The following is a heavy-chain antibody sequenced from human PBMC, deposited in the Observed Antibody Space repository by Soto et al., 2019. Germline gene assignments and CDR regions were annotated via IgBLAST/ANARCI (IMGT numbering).Heavy chain of an antibody. CDR1: GYTFTSYD. J-gene: IGHJ5*02. CDR3: ARERAAAGSNWFDP. V-gene: IGHV1-8*01. CDR2: MNPNSGNT. Sequence: QVQLVQSGAEVKKPGASVKVSCKASGYTFTSYDINWVRQAIGQGLEWMGWMNPNSGNTGYAQKFQGRVTMTRNTSISTAYMELSSLRSEDTAVYYCARERAAAGSNWFDPWGQGTQVTVSS. D-gene: IGHD6-13*01.